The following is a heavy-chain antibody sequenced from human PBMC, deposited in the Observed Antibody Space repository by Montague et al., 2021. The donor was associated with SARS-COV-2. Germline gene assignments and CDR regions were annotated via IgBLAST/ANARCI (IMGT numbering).Heavy chain of an antibody. CDR2: ITNGSSHI. CDR3: TTVIVLRDGFDS. J-gene: IGHJ4*02. D-gene: IGHD3-16*02. CDR1: GFSFSAYT. Sequence: SLRLSCAASGFSFSAYTMNWVRQAPGKGLEWLSSITNGSSHIYYADSFQGRFSISRDNAKNSLFLQMSSLTDEDTAVYYCTTVIVLRDGFDSWGQGTLVTVSS. V-gene: IGHV3-21*01.